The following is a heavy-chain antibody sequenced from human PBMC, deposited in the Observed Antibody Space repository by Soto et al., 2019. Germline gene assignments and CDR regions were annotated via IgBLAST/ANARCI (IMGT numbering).Heavy chain of an antibody. V-gene: IGHV3-33*01. Sequence: QVQLVESGGGVVQPGRSLRLSCAASGFTFSSYGMHWVRQAPGKGLEWVAVIWYDGSNKYYADSVKGRFTISRDNSKNTLYLQMNSLRAEDTAVYYCARDKYTYGDYFDYWGQGTLVTVSS. CDR3: ARDKYTYGDYFDY. CDR1: GFTFSSYG. CDR2: IWYDGSNK. J-gene: IGHJ4*02. D-gene: IGHD4-17*01.